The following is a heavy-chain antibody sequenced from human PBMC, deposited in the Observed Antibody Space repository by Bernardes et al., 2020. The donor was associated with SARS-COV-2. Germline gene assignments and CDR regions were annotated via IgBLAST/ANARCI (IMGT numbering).Heavy chain of an antibody. CDR1: GGSISSYY. J-gene: IGHJ5*02. V-gene: IGHV4-59*01. Sequence: SETLSLTCTVSGGSISSYYWSWIRQPPGKGLEWIGYIYYSGSTNYNPSLKSRVTISVDTSKNQFSLKLSSVTAADTAVYYCARGVIGYSYGYDNWVDPWGQGTMSTFSS. CDR2: IYYSGST. D-gene: IGHD5-18*01. CDR3: ARGVIGYSYGYDNWVDP.